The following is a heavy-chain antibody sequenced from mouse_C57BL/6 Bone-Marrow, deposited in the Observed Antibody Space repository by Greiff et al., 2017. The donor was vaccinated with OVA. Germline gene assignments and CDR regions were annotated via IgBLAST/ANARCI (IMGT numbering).Heavy chain of an antibody. D-gene: IGHD1-1*02. CDR2: IYWDDDK. CDR3: TRNYYRGYFDY. V-gene: IGHV8-12*01. Sequence: QVTLKVSGPGILQSSQTLSLTCSFSGFSLSTSGMGVSWIRQPSGKGLEWLAHIYWDDDKRYNPSLKRRLTNSKDTSRHQVFLKITSVDTADTATYYCTRNYYRGYFDYWGQGTTLTGSS. J-gene: IGHJ2*01. CDR1: GFSLSTSGMG.